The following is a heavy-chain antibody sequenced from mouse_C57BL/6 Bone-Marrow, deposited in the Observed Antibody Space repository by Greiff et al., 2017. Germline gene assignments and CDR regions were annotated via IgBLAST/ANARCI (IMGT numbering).Heavy chain of an antibody. D-gene: IGHD1-2*01. V-gene: IGHV5-4*01. CDR2: ISDGGSYT. CDR3: ARDTRLAMDY. J-gene: IGHJ4*01. Sequence: VQLKESGGGLVKPGGSLKLSCAASGFTFSSYAMSWVRQTPEKRLEWVATISDGGSYTYYPDNVKGRFTISRDNAKNNLYLQMSHLKSEDTAMYYCARDTRLAMDYWGQGTSVTVSS. CDR1: GFTFSSYA.